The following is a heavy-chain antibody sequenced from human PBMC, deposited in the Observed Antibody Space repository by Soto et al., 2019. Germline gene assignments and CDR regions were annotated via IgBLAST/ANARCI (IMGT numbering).Heavy chain of an antibody. CDR1: GFTFRIFA. CDR2: ISGRGGNT. V-gene: IGHV3-23*01. Sequence: EVQLLESGGGLVQPGGSLRLSCAASGFTFRIFAMSWVRQAPGKGLEWVSTISGRGGNTYYADSVKGRFTISRDNSKNTLNLQMNGLRGEDTAVYYCAKDRGTGDYGVNAVDIWGQGTMVTVSS. CDR3: AKDRGTGDYGVNAVDI. D-gene: IGHD7-27*01. J-gene: IGHJ3*02.